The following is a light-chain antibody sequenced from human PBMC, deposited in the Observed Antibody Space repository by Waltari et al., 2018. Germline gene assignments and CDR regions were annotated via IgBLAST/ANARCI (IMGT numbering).Light chain of an antibody. CDR3: QAWDSSTAV. Sequence: SYELTQPPSVSVSPGQTASITCSGDKWGDKYACWYQQKPGQSPVLVIYHDSKRPSGIPERFSGSNSGNTATLTISGTHAMDEADYYCQAWDSSTAVFGTGTKVTVL. CDR2: HDS. J-gene: IGLJ1*01. V-gene: IGLV3-1*01. CDR1: KWGDKY.